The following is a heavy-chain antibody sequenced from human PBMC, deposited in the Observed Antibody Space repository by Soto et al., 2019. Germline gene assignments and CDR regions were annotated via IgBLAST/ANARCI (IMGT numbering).Heavy chain of an antibody. CDR1: EYSFTSYW. CDR2: IYPGDSDT. V-gene: IGHV5-51*01. Sequence: GESLKISCKGSEYSFTSYWIGWVRQMLGKGLEWMGIIYPGDSDTRYSPSFQGQVTISADKSISTAYLQWGSLKASDTAMYYCASQEMATKNVDAFDIWGQGTMVTVSS. D-gene: IGHD5-12*01. J-gene: IGHJ3*02. CDR3: ASQEMATKNVDAFDI.